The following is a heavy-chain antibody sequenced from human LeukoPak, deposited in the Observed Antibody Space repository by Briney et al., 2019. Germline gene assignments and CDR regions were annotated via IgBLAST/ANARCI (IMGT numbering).Heavy chain of an antibody. CDR3: ARADYYDSSGYTDY. CDR1: GFTFSSNC. D-gene: IGHD3-22*01. CDR2: IYSGGNT. V-gene: IGHV3-53*01. J-gene: IGHJ4*02. Sequence: PGGSLRLSCAASGFTFSSNCMSWVRQAPGKALECVSVIYSGGNTYYADSVKGRFTISRDNSKNTMYLQMTSLRAEDTAVYYCARADYYDSSGYTDYWGQGTLVTVSS.